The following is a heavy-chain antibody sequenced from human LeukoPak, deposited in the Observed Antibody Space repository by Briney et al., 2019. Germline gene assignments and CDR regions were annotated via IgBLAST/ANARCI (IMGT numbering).Heavy chain of an antibody. J-gene: IGHJ3*02. D-gene: IGHD2-21*02. V-gene: IGHV1-69*05. CDR2: IIPIFGTA. Sequence: GASVKVSCKASGGTFSSYAISWVRQAPGQGLEWMGGIIPIFGTANYAQKFQGRVTITTDESTSTAYMELSSLRSEDTAVYYCARDNNYCGGDCYSGRAFDIWGQGTMVTVSS. CDR1: GGTFSSYA. CDR3: ARDNNYCGGDCYSGRAFDI.